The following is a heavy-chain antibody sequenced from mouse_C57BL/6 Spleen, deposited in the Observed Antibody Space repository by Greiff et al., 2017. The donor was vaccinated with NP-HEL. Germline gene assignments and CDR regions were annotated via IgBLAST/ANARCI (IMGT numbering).Heavy chain of an antibody. V-gene: IGHV1-15*01. D-gene: IGHD1-1*01. Sequence: VQLQQSGAELVRPGASVTLSCKASGYTFTDYEMHWVKQTPVHGLEWIGAIDPETGGTAYNQKFKGKAILTADKSSSTAYMELRSLTSEDSAVYYCTRSGITTVVAQYYYAMDYWGQGTSVTVSS. CDR3: TRSGITTVVAQYYYAMDY. J-gene: IGHJ4*01. CDR1: GYTFTDYE. CDR2: IDPETGGT.